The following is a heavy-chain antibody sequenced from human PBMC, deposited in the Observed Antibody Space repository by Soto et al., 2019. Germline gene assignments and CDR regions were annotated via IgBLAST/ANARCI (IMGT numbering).Heavy chain of an antibody. CDR1: GFTFSSYG. CDR3: AKRYSSSWGTPFDY. V-gene: IGHV3-30*18. D-gene: IGHD6-13*01. Sequence: QVQLEESGGGVVQPGRSLRLSCAASGFTFSSYGMDWVRQAPCKGLEWVAVISYDGSNKYYADSVKGRFTISRDISKNTLYLQMNSLRAEDTAVYYCAKRYSSSWGTPFDYWGQGTLVTVSS. J-gene: IGHJ4*02. CDR2: ISYDGSNK.